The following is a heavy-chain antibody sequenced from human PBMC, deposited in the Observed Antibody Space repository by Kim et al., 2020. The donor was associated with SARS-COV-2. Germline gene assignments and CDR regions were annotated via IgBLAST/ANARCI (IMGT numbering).Heavy chain of an antibody. CDR2: IYTSGST. V-gene: IGHV4-4*07. CDR3: ASGGQQLVGGSTYNWFDP. J-gene: IGHJ5*02. D-gene: IGHD6-13*01. CDR1: GGSISSYY. Sequence: SETLSLTCTVSGGSISSYYWSWIRQPAGKGLEWIGRIYTSGSTNYNPSLKSRVTMSVDTSKNQFSLKLSSVTAADTAVYYCASGGQQLVGGSTYNWFDPWGQGTLVTVSS.